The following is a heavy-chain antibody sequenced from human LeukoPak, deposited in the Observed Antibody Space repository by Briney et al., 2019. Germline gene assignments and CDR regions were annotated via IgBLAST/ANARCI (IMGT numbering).Heavy chain of an antibody. CDR3: ARGRYYGSGSPGNMDV. CDR2: INPNSGGT. D-gene: IGHD3-10*01. CDR1: GYTFTGYY. J-gene: IGHJ6*03. Sequence: ASVKVSCKASGYTFTGYYMHWVRQAPGQGLEWMGWINPNSGGTNYAQKFQGRVTMTRDTSISTAYMELSSLRSEDTAVYYCARGRYYGSGSPGNMDVWGKGTTVTVSS. V-gene: IGHV1-2*02.